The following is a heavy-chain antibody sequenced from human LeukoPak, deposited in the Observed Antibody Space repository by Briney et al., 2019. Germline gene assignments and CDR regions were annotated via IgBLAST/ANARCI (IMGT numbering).Heavy chain of an antibody. CDR2: IYPGDSNT. CDR3: ARRDTTGSIDY. CDR1: GYSFTNYW. Sequence: GESLKISCKGSGYSFTNYWIGLVRQVPGKGLEWMGIIYPGDSNTRYSPSFQGQVTISADMSISTAYLQWSSLKASDTAMYFCARRDTTGSIDYWGQGTLVTVSS. V-gene: IGHV5-51*01. J-gene: IGHJ4*02. D-gene: IGHD6-19*01.